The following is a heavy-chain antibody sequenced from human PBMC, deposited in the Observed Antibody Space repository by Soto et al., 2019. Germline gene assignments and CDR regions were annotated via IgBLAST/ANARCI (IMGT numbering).Heavy chain of an antibody. J-gene: IGHJ4*02. D-gene: IGHD3-22*01. CDR2: INPNTGGT. V-gene: IGHV1-2*02. CDR3: ARDTKYSSSFIDS. Sequence: QVQLVQSGAEVRKPGASVKVSCKASGYTFTDYYMHWVRQAPGQGLEWMGWINPNTGGTNYAQKFQGRVTMTRDTPINTAYMELSSLTSGDTAVYFCARDTKYSSSFIDSWGQGTLVTGSS. CDR1: GYTFTDYY.